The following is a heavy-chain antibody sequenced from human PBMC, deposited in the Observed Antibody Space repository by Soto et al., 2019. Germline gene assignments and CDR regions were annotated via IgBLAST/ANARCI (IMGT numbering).Heavy chain of an antibody. CDR1: GYTFTGYY. J-gene: IGHJ6*02. Sequence: ASVKVSCKASGYTFTGYYMHWVRQAPGQGLEWMGWINPNSGGTNYAQKFQGRVTMTRDTSISTAYMELSRLRSDDTAVYYCARVLPYDFWSGYLGAYYYYYYGMDVWGQGTTVTVSS. CDR3: ARVLPYDFWSGYLGAYYYYYYGMDV. D-gene: IGHD3-3*01. V-gene: IGHV1-2*02. CDR2: INPNSGGT.